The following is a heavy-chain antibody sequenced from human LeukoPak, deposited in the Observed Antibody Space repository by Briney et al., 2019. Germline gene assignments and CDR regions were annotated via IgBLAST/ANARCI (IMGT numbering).Heavy chain of an antibody. CDR2: MNPNSGNT. CDR3: ARVERSSDFRSGYLGYYFDY. V-gene: IGHV1-8*01. J-gene: IGHJ4*02. D-gene: IGHD3-3*01. Sequence: GASVKVSCKASGYTFTSYDINWVRQATGQGLEWMGWMNPNSGNTGYAQKFQGRVTMTRNTSISTAYMELSSLRSEDTAVYYCARVERSSDFRSGYLGYYFDYWGQGTLVTVSS. CDR1: GYTFTSYD.